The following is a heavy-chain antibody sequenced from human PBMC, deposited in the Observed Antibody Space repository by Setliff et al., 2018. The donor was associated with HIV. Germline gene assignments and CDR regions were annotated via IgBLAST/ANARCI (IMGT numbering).Heavy chain of an antibody. Sequence: GGSLRLSCAGSGFTFSAHGMHWARQAPGKGLEWVANIDQNGSERNYVDSVKGRFTIFRDNAKNSMYLQMNSLRAEDTAIYYCARKFRPGHGVDVWGQGTTVTVSS. D-gene: IGHD3-10*01. CDR1: GFTFSAHG. J-gene: IGHJ6*02. CDR3: ARKFRPGHGVDV. V-gene: IGHV3-7*01. CDR2: IDQNGSER.